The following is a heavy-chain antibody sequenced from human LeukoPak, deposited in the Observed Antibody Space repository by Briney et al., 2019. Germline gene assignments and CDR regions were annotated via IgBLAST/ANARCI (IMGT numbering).Heavy chain of an antibody. CDR2: IYPGDSDT. CDR3: ARLIMVRGASDYYYYYMDV. Sequence: GESLKISCKGSGYSFTSYWIGWVRQLPGKGLEWMWIIYPGDSDTRYSPSFQGQVTISADKSISTAYLQWSSLKASDTAMYYCARLIMVRGASDYYYYYMDVWGKGTTVTVPS. J-gene: IGHJ6*03. V-gene: IGHV5-51*01. D-gene: IGHD3-10*01. CDR1: GYSFTSYW.